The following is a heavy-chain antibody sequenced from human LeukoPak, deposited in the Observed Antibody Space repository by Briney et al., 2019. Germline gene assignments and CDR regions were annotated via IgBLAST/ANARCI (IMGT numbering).Heavy chain of an antibody. Sequence: MSSETLSLTCSVSGGSISSGDYYWNWIRQHPGKGLKWIGYIFYRRNTYHNPSFESRVTISVDTSKNQLSLKLTSVTAADAAVYFCARANGLRLPMDVWGKGTTVTVST. V-gene: IGHV4-31*03. CDR3: ARANGLRLPMDV. J-gene: IGHJ6*04. D-gene: IGHD1-1*01. CDR2: IFYRRNT. CDR1: GGSISSGDYY.